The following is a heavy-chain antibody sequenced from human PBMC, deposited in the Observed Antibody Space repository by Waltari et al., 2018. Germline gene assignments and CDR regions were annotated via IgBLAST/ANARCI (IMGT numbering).Heavy chain of an antibody. CDR3: ARDRGRGLYLDS. CDR2: VHRSGRS. Sequence: QLQLQESGPGLVKPSGTLSLTCAVSGDSISSTNWWSWVRQPPGKGLEWIGQVHRSGRSNYNPRLASRGTVSVDTSNNQFSRKVTSATAADTAVYYCARDRGRGLYLDSWGPGTLVTVSP. J-gene: IGHJ4*02. V-gene: IGHV4-4*02. CDR1: GDSISSTNW. D-gene: IGHD2-15*01.